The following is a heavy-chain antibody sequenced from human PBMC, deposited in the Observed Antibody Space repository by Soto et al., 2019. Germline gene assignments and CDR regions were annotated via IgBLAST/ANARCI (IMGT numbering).Heavy chain of an antibody. D-gene: IGHD3-3*01. CDR1: GGSISCGGYS. J-gene: IGHJ6*02. V-gene: IGHV4-31*03. CDR2: IYYSGST. CDR3: ASEARSGKGMDV. Sequence: QVQLQESGPGLVKPSQTLSLTCTVSGGSISCGGYSWSWIRQHPGEGLEWIGYIYYSGSTYYNPSLKSRVTISVDTSKNQSSLKLSSVTAADKAVYYCASEARSGKGMDVWGQGTTVTVSS.